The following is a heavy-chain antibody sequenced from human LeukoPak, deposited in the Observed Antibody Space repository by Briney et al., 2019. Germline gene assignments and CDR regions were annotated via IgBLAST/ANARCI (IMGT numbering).Heavy chain of an antibody. V-gene: IGHV3-23*01. CDR3: AKDRTTTGLLLAGLIDY. CDR1: GFTFSSYA. D-gene: IGHD2/OR15-2a*01. J-gene: IGHJ4*02. CDR2: VSGSGGST. Sequence: PGGSLRLSCAASGFTFSSYAMTWVRRAPGKGLDWVSAVSGSGGSTYYADSVKGRFTISRDNSKNTLYLQMNSLRAEDTAIYYCAKDRTTTGLLLAGLIDYWGQGTLVTVSS.